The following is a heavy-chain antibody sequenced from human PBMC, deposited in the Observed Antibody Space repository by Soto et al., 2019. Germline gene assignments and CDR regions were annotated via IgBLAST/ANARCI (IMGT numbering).Heavy chain of an antibody. V-gene: IGHV2-5*01. J-gene: IGHJ4*02. D-gene: IGHD2-15*01. CDR1: GFSLSTSGVG. Sequence: EYGPTLVTATQPLTLTCSSSGFSLSTSGVGRGWIRQPPEKALEWLALIFVYEDKRYSPSLKSRLTSTKDSSKNHVVLTLTNMDPVDTSTYYCARILTGTGGHFDYYGQGALVTVSS. CDR2: IFVYEDK. CDR3: ARILTGTGGHFDY.